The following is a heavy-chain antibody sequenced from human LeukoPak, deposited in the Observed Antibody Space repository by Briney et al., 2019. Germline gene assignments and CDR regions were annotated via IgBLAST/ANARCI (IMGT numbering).Heavy chain of an antibody. Sequence: GGSLRLSCAASGFTFSSYGMHWVRQAPGKGLEWVAFIRYDGSNKYYADSVKGRFTISRDNSKNTLYLQMNSLRAEDTAVYYCATQGIAVAGTGYWGQGTLVTVSS. CDR1: GFTFSSYG. V-gene: IGHV3-30*02. CDR3: ATQGIAVAGTGY. J-gene: IGHJ4*02. D-gene: IGHD6-19*01. CDR2: IRYDGSNK.